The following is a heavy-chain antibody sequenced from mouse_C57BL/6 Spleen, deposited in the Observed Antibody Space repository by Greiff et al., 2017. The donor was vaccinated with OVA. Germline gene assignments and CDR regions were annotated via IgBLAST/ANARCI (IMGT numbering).Heavy chain of an antibody. CDR2: ISDGGSYT. Sequence: EVQVVESGGGLVKPGGSLKLSCAASGFTFSSYAMSWVRQTPEKRLEWVATISDGGSYTYYPDNVKGRFTISRDNAKNNLYLQMSHLKSEDTAMYYCARGNDGYYGFDYWGQGTTLTVSS. CDR1: GFTFSSYA. D-gene: IGHD2-3*01. V-gene: IGHV5-4*01. CDR3: ARGNDGYYGFDY. J-gene: IGHJ2*01.